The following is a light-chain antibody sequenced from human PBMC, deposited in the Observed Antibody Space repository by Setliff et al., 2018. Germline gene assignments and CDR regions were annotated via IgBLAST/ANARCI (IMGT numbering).Light chain of an antibody. CDR2: EVS. CDR1: SSDVGGYNY. J-gene: IGLJ1*01. Sequence: QSVLTQPASVSGSPGQSITISCTGTSSDVGGYNYVSWYQQHPGKAPKLMIYEVSNRPSGVSNRFSGSKSGNTASLTISGLQAEDEADYYCSAWDDSLNACVFGAGTKVTVL. CDR3: SAWDDSLNACV. V-gene: IGLV2-14*01.